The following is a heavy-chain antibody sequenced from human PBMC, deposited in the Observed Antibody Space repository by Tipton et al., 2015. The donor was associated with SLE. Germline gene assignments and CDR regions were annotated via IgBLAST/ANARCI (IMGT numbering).Heavy chain of an antibody. Sequence: TLSLTCNVSGDSINSGRHYWSWIRQPAGKGLAWIGHIYTSGSTNYNPSLKSRVSISVTTSKNQFALRLSSVTAADTAAYYCARGYDSSAYYYRGFDPWGQGTLVTVSS. J-gene: IGHJ5*02. CDR2: IYTSGST. CDR3: ARGYDSSAYYYRGFDP. CDR1: GDSINSGRHY. D-gene: IGHD3-22*01. V-gene: IGHV4-61*09.